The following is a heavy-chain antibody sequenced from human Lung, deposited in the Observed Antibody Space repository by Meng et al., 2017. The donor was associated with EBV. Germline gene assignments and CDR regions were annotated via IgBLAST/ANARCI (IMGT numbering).Heavy chain of an antibody. CDR2: ISSSSSYI. J-gene: IGHJ4*02. Sequence: EVQLVESGXXXXXPXXAXXLSCAASGFTFSSYSMNWVRQAPGKGLEWVSSISSSSSYIYYADSVKGRFTISRDNAKNSLYLQMNSLRAEDTAVYYCARSGAAAGGFRYWGQGTLVTVSS. D-gene: IGHD6-13*01. CDR1: GFTFSSYS. CDR3: ARSGAAAGGFRY. V-gene: IGHV3-21*01.